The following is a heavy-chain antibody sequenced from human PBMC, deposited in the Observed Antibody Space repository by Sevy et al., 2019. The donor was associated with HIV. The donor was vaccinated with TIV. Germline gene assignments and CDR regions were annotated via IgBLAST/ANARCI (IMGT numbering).Heavy chain of an antibody. V-gene: IGHV3-23*01. J-gene: IGHJ5*02. Sequence: GGSLRLSCAASGFPFSSYAMSWVRQAPGKGLEWVSTIRGSGGSAYYADSVKARFTISRDNSKNTLFLQMHSLRAEDTAVYYCAKGLRGTTTNNWFDPWGQGTLVTVSS. CDR2: IRGSGGSA. CDR1: GFPFSSYA. CDR3: AKGLRGTTTNNWFDP. D-gene: IGHD4-17*01.